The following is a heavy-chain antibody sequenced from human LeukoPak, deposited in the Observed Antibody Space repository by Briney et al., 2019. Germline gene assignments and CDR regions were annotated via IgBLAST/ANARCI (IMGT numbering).Heavy chain of an antibody. D-gene: IGHD2-2*01. CDR3: ARDVHCSSTSCYYFDY. CDR2: ISSSSSYI. V-gene: IGHV3-21*01. CDR1: GFTFSSYS. J-gene: IGHJ4*02. Sequence: PGGSLRLSCAASGFTFSSYSMNWVRQAPGKGLEWVSSISSSSSYIYYADSVKGRFTISRDNAKNSLYLQMNSLRAEDTAVYYCARDVHCSSTSCYYFDYWGQGTLVTVSS.